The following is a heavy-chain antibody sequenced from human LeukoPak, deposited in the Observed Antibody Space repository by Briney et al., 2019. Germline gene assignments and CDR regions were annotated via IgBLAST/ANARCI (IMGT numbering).Heavy chain of an antibody. CDR2: ITSDRNTI. J-gene: IGHJ4*02. CDR3: ARSTEWFADY. Sequence: GGSLRLSCAASGFDFSVYSMNWVRQAPGKGLEWISYITSDRNTIYYADSVRGRYTISRDNAKKSVYLELSNLRADDTAMYYCARSTEWFADYWGQGTLVTVSS. CDR1: GFDFSVYS. V-gene: IGHV3-48*01. D-gene: IGHD3-3*01.